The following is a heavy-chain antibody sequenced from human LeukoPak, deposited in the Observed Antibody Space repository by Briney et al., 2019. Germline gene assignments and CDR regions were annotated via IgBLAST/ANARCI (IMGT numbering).Heavy chain of an antibody. CDR2: ISGSGGST. CDR1: GFTFKNYA. D-gene: IGHD3-10*01. V-gene: IGHV3-23*01. Sequence: PGGSLRLSCAASGFTFKNYAMTWVRQAPGKGLEWVSGISGSGGSTYYADSVKGRFTISRDNSKNTLYLQMNSLRAEDTAVYYCAKVFGELLYWFDPWGQGTLVTVSS. J-gene: IGHJ5*02. CDR3: AKVFGELLYWFDP.